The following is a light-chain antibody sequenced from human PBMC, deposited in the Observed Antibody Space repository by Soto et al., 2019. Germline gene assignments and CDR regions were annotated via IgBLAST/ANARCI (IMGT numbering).Light chain of an antibody. J-gene: IGLJ3*02. V-gene: IGLV1-44*01. CDR2: SNN. Sequence: QLVLTQPPSASGTPGQRVTISCSGSSSNIGSNTVNWYRQLPGTAPTLLIYSNNQRPPGVPARFSGSKSGTSASLAVNGLQSEDEANYYCAVWDDSLNGPLFGGGTKLTVL. CDR1: SSNIGSNT. CDR3: AVWDDSLNGPL.